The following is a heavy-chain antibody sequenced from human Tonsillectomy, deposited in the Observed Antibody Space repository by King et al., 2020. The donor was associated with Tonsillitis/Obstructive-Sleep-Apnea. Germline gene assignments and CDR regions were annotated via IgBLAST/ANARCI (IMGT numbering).Heavy chain of an antibody. CDR2: ISSNGGRT. CDR3: VKGGRYSSSAGDY. J-gene: IGHJ4*02. Sequence: VQLVESGGGLVQPGGSLRLSCSASGFTFSDYAMHWVRQAPGKGLECVSSISSNGGRTYYADSLKGRFTISRDNSKNTLYLQMSSLRPEDTAVYYCVKGGRYSSSAGDYWGRGTLVTVSS. D-gene: IGHD6-6*01. CDR1: GFTFSDYA. V-gene: IGHV3-64D*06.